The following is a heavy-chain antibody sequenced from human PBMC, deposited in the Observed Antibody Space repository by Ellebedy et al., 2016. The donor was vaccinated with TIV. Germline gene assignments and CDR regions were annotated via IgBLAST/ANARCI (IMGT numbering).Heavy chain of an antibody. Sequence: PGGSLRLSCAASGLTFSDHHMDWVRQATGEGLAWVAAISHDGKDTFYAASVKGRFTISRDNSMKTVNVEMNSLRPEDTAVYFCATDYIGNSGAYDTWGQGTLVIVSS. D-gene: IGHD4-23*01. CDR1: GLTFSDHH. CDR2: ISHDGKDT. CDR3: ATDYIGNSGAYDT. V-gene: IGHV3-30*03. J-gene: IGHJ3*01.